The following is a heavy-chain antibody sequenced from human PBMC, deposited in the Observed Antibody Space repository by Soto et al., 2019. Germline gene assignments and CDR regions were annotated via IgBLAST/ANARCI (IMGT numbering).Heavy chain of an antibody. CDR1: GFTFSGYS. CDR2: IASTSWNI. D-gene: IGHD2-2*01. CDR3: ARGPSAAAPLSDWYFDL. V-gene: IGHV3-48*02. J-gene: IGHJ2*01. Sequence: EVQLVESGGGLVLPGGSPRLSCAASGFTFSGYSMNWVRQAPGKGLEWVSYIASTSWNIYYADTVKGRFTISRDNAKNSLYLQMNSLRDEDTAVYYCARGPSAAAPLSDWYFDLWGRGTLVTVSS.